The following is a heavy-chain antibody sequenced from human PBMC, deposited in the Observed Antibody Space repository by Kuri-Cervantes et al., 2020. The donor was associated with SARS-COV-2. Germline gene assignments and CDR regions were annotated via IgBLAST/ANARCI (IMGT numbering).Heavy chain of an antibody. CDR2: ISSTSTYI. Sequence: GGSLRLSCAASGFTLSSHSVNWVRQAPGKGLEWVSAISSTSTYINYVDSVKGRFTISRDDAKNSLYLQMSSLRAEDTAAYYCAREGTHLSSYYYMDVWGKGTTVTVSS. D-gene: IGHD2/OR15-2a*01. CDR1: GFTLSSHS. V-gene: IGHV3-21*01. CDR3: AREGTHLSSYYYMDV. J-gene: IGHJ6*03.